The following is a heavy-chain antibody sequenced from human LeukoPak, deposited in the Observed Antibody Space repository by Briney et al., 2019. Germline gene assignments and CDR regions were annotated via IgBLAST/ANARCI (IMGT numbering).Heavy chain of an antibody. Sequence: PGGSLRLSCAASGFTFSSYAMSWVRQAPGKGLEWVSAISGSGGSTYYADSVKGRFTISRDNSKNTLYLQMNSLRAEDTAVYYCAKLEFYCSGGSCYYVFDYWGQGTLVTVSS. CDR2: ISGSGGST. CDR3: AKLEFYCSGGSCYYVFDY. J-gene: IGHJ4*02. D-gene: IGHD2-15*01. V-gene: IGHV3-23*01. CDR1: GFTFSSYA.